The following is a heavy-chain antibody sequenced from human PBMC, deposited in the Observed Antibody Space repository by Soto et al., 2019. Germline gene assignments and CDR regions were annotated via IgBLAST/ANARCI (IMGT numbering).Heavy chain of an antibody. CDR2: ISYDGSNK. V-gene: IGHV3-30-3*01. J-gene: IGHJ6*02. Sequence: GGSLRLSCAASGFTFSSYAMHWVRQAPGKGLEWVAVISYDGSNKYYADSVKGRFTISRDNSKNTLYLQMNSLRAEDTAVYYCARDYSVYDFWSGYSYYYYGMDVWGQGTTVTVSS. D-gene: IGHD3-3*01. CDR3: ARDYSVYDFWSGYSYYYYGMDV. CDR1: GFTFSSYA.